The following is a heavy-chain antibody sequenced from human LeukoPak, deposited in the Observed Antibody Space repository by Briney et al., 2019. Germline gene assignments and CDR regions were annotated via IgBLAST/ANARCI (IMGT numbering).Heavy chain of an antibody. V-gene: IGHV3-23*01. CDR1: GFTFSSYA. CDR3: AKDSLVSVYYYDSSGYYN. Sequence: GGSLRLSCAASGFTFSSYAMSWVRQAPGKGLEWVSAISGSGGSTYYADSVKGRFTISRDNSKNTLYLQMNSLRAEDTAVYYCAKDSLVSVYYYDSSGYYNWGQGTLVTVSS. CDR2: ISGSGGST. D-gene: IGHD3-22*01. J-gene: IGHJ4*02.